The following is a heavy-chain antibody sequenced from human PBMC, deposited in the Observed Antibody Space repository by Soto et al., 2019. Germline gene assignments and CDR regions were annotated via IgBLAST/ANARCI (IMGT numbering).Heavy chain of an antibody. Sequence: PGGSLRLSCAASGFTFSSYAMHWVRQAPGKGLEWVAVISYDGSNKYYADSVKGRFTISRDNSKNTLYLQMNSLRAEDTAVYYCAREKLRFLEWSNYYYYGMDVWGQGTTVTVSS. J-gene: IGHJ6*02. D-gene: IGHD3-3*01. CDR2: ISYDGSNK. V-gene: IGHV3-30-3*01. CDR3: AREKLRFLEWSNYYYYGMDV. CDR1: GFTFSSYA.